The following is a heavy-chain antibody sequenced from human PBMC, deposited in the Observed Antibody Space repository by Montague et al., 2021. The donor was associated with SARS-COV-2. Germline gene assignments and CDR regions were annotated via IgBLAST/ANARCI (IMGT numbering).Heavy chain of an antibody. CDR2: ISISGST. V-gene: IGHV4-61*02. Sequence: TLSLTCTVSGGSISSGSYYWSWIRQPAGKGLEWIGRISISGSTNYNPSLKSRVTISVDTSKNQFSLKLSSVTAADTAVYYCARDIAVAGLFDYRGQGSLVIVSS. CDR1: GGSISSGSYY. CDR3: ARDIAVAGLFDY. J-gene: IGHJ4*02. D-gene: IGHD6-19*01.